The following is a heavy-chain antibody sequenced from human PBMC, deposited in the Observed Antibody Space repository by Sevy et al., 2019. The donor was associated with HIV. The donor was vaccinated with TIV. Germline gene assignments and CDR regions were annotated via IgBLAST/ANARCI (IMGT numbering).Heavy chain of an antibody. V-gene: IGHV5-51*01. CDR1: GDSFTSHW. CDR2: IFPDDSDT. Sequence: GESLKISCQGSGDSFTSHWIGWVRHMPGKGLEWMGIIFPDDSDTRYSPSFQGQVTFSADKSINTAYLQWSSLKASDTAMYYCATSRSGYFDSSGYYIYWGQGTLVTVSS. D-gene: IGHD3-22*01. J-gene: IGHJ4*02. CDR3: ATSRSGYFDSSGYYIY.